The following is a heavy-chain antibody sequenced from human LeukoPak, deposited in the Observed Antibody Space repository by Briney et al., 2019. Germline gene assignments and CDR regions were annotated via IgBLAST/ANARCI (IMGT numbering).Heavy chain of an antibody. D-gene: IGHD2-2*01. CDR1: GFTFGDYF. V-gene: IGHV3-11*01. Sequence: PGGSLRLSCAASGFTFGDYFMSWIRQAPGKGLEWVSYISTRGSTIYYADSVKGRFTISRDNAKNSLYLQMTSLRAEDTAVYYCAKGLPATLLDYWGQGTLVTVSS. CDR3: AKGLPATLLDY. J-gene: IGHJ4*02. CDR2: ISTRGSTI.